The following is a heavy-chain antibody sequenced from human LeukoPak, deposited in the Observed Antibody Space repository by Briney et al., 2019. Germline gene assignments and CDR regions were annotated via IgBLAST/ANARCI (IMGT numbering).Heavy chain of an antibody. V-gene: IGHV1-46*01. CDR1: GYTFTSYY. D-gene: IGHD6-13*01. J-gene: IGHJ4*02. Sequence: ASVKVSCKASGYTFTSYYMHWVRQAPGQGLEWMGIINPSGGSTSYAQKLQGRVTMTTDTSTSTAYMELRSLRSDDTAVYYCARDVQQHFDYWGQGTLVTVSS. CDR2: INPSGGST. CDR3: ARDVQQHFDY.